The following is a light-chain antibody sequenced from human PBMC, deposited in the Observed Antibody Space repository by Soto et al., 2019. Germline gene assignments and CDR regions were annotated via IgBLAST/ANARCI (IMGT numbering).Light chain of an antibody. CDR3: QQYNSSPLT. V-gene: IGKV3-15*01. Sequence: EIVMTQSPATLSLSPGERATLSCRASQSVGSNLAWYQQKPGQAPRLLIYGASTRATGIPARFSGSGSGTEFTLTISSLQSEDFAVYHCQQYNSSPLTFGGGTKVEIK. CDR1: QSVGSN. J-gene: IGKJ4*01. CDR2: GAS.